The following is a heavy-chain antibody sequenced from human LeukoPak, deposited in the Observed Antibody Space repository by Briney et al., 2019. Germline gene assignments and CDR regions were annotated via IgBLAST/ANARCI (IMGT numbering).Heavy chain of an antibody. J-gene: IGHJ4*02. D-gene: IGHD5-18*01. CDR2: ISYDGSNK. Sequence: SCKASGGTFSSYGMHWVRQAPGKGLEWVAVISYDGSNKYYADSVKGRFTISRDNSKNTLYLQMNSLRAEDTAVYYCAKDRMAVDTAMVYDYWGQGTLVTVSS. CDR3: AKDRMAVDTAMVYDY. CDR1: GGTFSSYG. V-gene: IGHV3-30*18.